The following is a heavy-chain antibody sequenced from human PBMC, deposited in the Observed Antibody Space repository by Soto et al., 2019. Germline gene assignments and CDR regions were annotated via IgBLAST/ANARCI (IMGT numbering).Heavy chain of an antibody. J-gene: IGHJ4*02. D-gene: IGHD5-12*01. CDR1: GASISSGDYY. CDR3: ARDLYSGYQFDN. Sequence: QVQLQESGPGLVKASQTLSLTCTVSGASISSGDYYWSWIRQHPGKGLEWIGYIYHSGNTYYNPSLKSRLTISLDTSKNQFSLNLSSMTAADTAVYYCARDLYSGYQFDNWGQGNLVTVSS. CDR2: IYHSGNT. V-gene: IGHV4-31*03.